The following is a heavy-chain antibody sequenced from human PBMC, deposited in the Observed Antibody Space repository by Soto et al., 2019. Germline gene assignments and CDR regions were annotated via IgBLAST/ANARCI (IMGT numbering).Heavy chain of an antibody. CDR3: VGTGTTDDF. Sequence: QLQGSGTGILKHSQTLSLTCTVSVSSVNTGDYYWSYIRQPPGKVLEWLGYIFYSGDTDYNPSRKIRAIISLNTSRKQFSLTLTAGTDADTALYYCVGTGTTDDFWGQGTLVTVSS. CDR1: VSSVNTGDYY. CDR2: IFYSGDT. V-gene: IGHV4-30-4*01. D-gene: IGHD1-1*01. J-gene: IGHJ1*01.